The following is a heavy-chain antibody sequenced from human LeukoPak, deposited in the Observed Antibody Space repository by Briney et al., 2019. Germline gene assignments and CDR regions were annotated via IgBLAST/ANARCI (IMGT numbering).Heavy chain of an antibody. D-gene: IGHD3-3*01. J-gene: IGHJ4*02. CDR3: ARDSPIFGVVIGL. CDR2: INHSGST. V-gene: IGHV4-34*01. Sequence: SETLSLTCAVYGGSFSGYYWSWIRQPPGKGLEWIGEINHSGSTNYNPSLKSRVTISVDTSKNQFSLKLSSVTAADTAVYYCARDSPIFGVVIGLWGQGTLVTVSS. CDR1: GGSFSGYY.